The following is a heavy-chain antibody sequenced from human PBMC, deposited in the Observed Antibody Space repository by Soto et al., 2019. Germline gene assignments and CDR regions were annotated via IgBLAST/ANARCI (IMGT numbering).Heavy chain of an antibody. CDR3: ATPRGEDSSGYYELPFDY. CDR2: ISGSGGST. J-gene: IGHJ4*02. V-gene: IGHV3-23*01. Sequence: GGSLRLSCAASGFTFSSYAMSWVRQAPGKGLQWVSAISGSGGSTYYADSVKGRFTISRDNSKNTLYLQMNSLRAEDTAVYYCATPRGEDSSGYYELPFDYWGQGTLVTVSS. CDR1: GFTFSSYA. D-gene: IGHD3-22*01.